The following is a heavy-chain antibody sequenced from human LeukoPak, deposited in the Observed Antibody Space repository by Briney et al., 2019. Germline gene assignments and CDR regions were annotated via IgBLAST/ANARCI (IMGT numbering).Heavy chain of an antibody. CDR2: ISGSGGST. Sequence: GGSLRLSCAASGFTFSSYAMSWVRQAPGKGLEWVSAISGSGGSTYYADSVKGRFTISRDSSKNTLYPQMNSLRAEDTAVYYCVKRGVRGVHISGWFDPWGQGTLVTVSS. CDR3: VKRGVRGVHISGWFDP. CDR1: GFTFSSYA. J-gene: IGHJ5*02. D-gene: IGHD3-10*01. V-gene: IGHV3-23*01.